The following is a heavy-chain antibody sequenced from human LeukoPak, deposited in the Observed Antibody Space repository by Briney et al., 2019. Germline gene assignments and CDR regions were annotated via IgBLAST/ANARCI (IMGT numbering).Heavy chain of an antibody. Sequence: GGSLRLSCAASGFTFSSYAMSWVRQAPGKGLEWVSAISGSGGSTYYADSVKGRFTISRDNSKNTLYLQMNSLRGEDTAVYCCAKVPAASWFDPWGQGTLVTVSS. CDR1: GFTFSSYA. D-gene: IGHD2-2*01. CDR3: AKVPAASWFDP. J-gene: IGHJ5*02. CDR2: ISGSGGST. V-gene: IGHV3-23*01.